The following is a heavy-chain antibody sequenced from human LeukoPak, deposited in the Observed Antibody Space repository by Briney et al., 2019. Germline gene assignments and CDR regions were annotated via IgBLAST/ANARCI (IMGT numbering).Heavy chain of an antibody. J-gene: IGHJ6*03. CDR1: GGSISGYY. Sequence: PSETLSLTCTLSGGSISGYYWSWIRPPPGKGLEWIGYIYYSGSTNYNPSLKSRVTISVDTSKSQFSLKLNSVTAADTAVYYCARGSGWRYYYYYMDVWGKGTTVTVSS. CDR3: ARGSGWRYYYYYMDV. CDR2: IYYSGST. V-gene: IGHV4-59*01. D-gene: IGHD6-19*01.